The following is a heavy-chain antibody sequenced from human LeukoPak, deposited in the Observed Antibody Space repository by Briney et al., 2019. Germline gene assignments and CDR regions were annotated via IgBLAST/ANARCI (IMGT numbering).Heavy chain of an antibody. CDR3: ATGRDADSARGYYDMDV. V-gene: IGHV4-4*07. Sequence: SETLSLTCNVSGGSITGYYWTWIRQPAGKGLEWIGRIYSGGSTNYNPPLKSRVTMSVDTSKNQFSLKLSSVTAADTAVYYCATGRDADSARGYYDMDVWGQGTTVTVSS. CDR2: IYSGGST. D-gene: IGHD5-24*01. CDR1: GGSITGYY. J-gene: IGHJ6*02.